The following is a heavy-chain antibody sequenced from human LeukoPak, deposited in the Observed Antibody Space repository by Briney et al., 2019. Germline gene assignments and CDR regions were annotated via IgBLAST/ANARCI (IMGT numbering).Heavy chain of an antibody. CDR2: IKSKTDGGTT. CDR3: TTEYYDFWSGYWFDY. V-gene: IGHV3-15*01. D-gene: IGHD3-3*01. Sequence: PGGSLRLSCAASGFTFSNAWMSWVRQAPGKGLEWVGRIKSKTDGGTTDYAAPVKGRFTISRDDSKNTLYLQMNSLKTEDTAVYYCTTEYYDFWSGYWFDYWGQGTLVTVSS. J-gene: IGHJ4*02. CDR1: GFTFSNAW.